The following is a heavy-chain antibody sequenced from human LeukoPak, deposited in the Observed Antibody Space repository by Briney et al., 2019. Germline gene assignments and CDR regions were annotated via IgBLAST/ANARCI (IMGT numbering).Heavy chain of an antibody. D-gene: IGHD3-22*01. V-gene: IGHV4-34*01. CDR2: INHSGST. Sequence: PSETLSLTCAVYGGSFSGYYWSWIRQPPGKGLEWIGEINHSGSTNYNPSLKSRVTISVDTSKNQFSLKLSSVTAADTAVYYCARVPSYDSRATWFDPWGQGTLVTVSS. CDR1: GGSFSGYY. J-gene: IGHJ5*02. CDR3: ARVPSYDSRATWFDP.